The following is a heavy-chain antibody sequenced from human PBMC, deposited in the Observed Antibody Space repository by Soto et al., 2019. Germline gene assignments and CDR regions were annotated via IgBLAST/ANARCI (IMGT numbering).Heavy chain of an antibody. D-gene: IGHD1-26*01. J-gene: IGHJ6*03. Sequence: SETLSLTCTVSGGPISSYYWSWIRQPPGKGLEWIGYIYYSGSTNYNPSLKSRVTISVDTSKNQFSLKLSSVTAADTAVYYCAVKTNATYYYYMDVWGKGTTVTVSS. CDR3: AVKTNATYYYYMDV. CDR2: IYYSGST. V-gene: IGHV4-59*08. CDR1: GGPISSYY.